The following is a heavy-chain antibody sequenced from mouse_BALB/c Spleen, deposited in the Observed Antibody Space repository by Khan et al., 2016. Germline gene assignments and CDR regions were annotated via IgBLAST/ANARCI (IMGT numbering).Heavy chain of an antibody. Sequence: EVQLQESGPGLVKPSQSLSLTCSVTGYSITSGYYRNWIRQFPGNKLEWMGYISYDGSNNYNPSLKNRISITRDTSKNQFFLKLKSVTTEDKATDYCAVTTVASDYWGQGTSVTVSS. D-gene: IGHD1-1*01. J-gene: IGHJ4*01. CDR3: AVTTVASDY. CDR1: GYSITSGYY. V-gene: IGHV3-6*02. CDR2: ISYDGSN.